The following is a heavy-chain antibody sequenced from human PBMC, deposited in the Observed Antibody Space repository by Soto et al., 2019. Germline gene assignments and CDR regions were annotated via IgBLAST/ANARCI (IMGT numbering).Heavy chain of an antibody. V-gene: IGHV3-48*01. CDR2: ISSSSSTI. CDR3: ASTGAELNDAFDI. D-gene: IGHD1-7*01. CDR1: GFTFSSYS. J-gene: IGHJ3*02. Sequence: QGGSLRLSCAASGFTFSSYSMNWVRQAPGKGLEWVSYISSSSSTIYYADSVKGRFTISRDNAKNSLYLQMNSLRAEDTAVYYCASTGAELNDAFDIWGQGTMVTVSS.